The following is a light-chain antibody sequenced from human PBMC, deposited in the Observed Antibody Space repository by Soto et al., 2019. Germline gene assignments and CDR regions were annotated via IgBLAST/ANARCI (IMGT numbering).Light chain of an antibody. J-gene: IGKJ4*01. CDR3: HQYSDSHT. V-gene: IGKV1-5*03. Sequence: DIQMTQSPSTLSASVGDRIIITCRASESISSWLAWYQQKPGKAPKLLIYKASTLESGVPSRFSASGSGTEFTLTISSLQPDDSATCFCHQYSDSHTFGGGTKVEIK. CDR2: KAS. CDR1: ESISSW.